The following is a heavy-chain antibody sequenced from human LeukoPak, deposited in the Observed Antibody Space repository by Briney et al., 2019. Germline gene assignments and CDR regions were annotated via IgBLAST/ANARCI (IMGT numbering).Heavy chain of an antibody. J-gene: IGHJ5*02. V-gene: IGHV4-59*08. Sequence: SETLPKTCTVSGGSISSYYWSWIRQPPGKGLEWIGYIYYSGSTNYNPSLKSRVTISVDTSKNQFSLKLSSVTAADTAVYYCVRCELLWFEESHNWFDPGGEGTLVTVSS. D-gene: IGHD3-10*01. CDR2: IYYSGST. CDR1: GGSISSYY. CDR3: VRCELLWFEESHNWFDP.